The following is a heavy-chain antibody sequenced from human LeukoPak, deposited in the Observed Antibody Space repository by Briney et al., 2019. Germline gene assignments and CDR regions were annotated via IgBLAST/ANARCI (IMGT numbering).Heavy chain of an antibody. CDR3: ARDYGDYVNPNWFDP. CDR1: GYTFTSYG. D-gene: IGHD4-17*01. V-gene: IGHV1-18*01. Sequence: ASVKVSCKASGYTFTSYGISWVRQAPGQGLEWVGWISASNGNANYARKLQGRVTMTTDTSTSTAYMELRSLRSDDTAVYYSARDYGDYVNPNWFDPWGQGTLVTVSS. J-gene: IGHJ5*02. CDR2: ISASNGNA.